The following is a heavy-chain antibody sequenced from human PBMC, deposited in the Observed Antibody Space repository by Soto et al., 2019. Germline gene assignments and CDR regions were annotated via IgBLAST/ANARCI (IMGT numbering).Heavy chain of an antibody. V-gene: IGHV4-34*01. J-gene: IGHJ6*03. CDR1: GGSFSGYY. Sequence: SETLSLTCAVYGGSFSGYYWSWIRQPPGKGLEWIGEINHSGSTNYNPSLKSRVTISVDTSKNQFSLKLSSVTAADTAVYYCTRGITIFGVVPEYYYMDVWGKGTTVT. CDR2: INHSGST. CDR3: TRGITIFGVVPEYYYMDV. D-gene: IGHD3-3*01.